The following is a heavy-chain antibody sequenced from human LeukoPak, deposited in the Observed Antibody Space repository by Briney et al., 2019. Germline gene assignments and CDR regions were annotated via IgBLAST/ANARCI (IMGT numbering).Heavy chain of an antibody. CDR2: ISSSSSYI. Sequence: TGGSLRLSCAASGFSFSSYSMNWVRQAPGKGLEWVSSISSSSSYIYYADSVKGRFTISRDNAKNSLYLQMNSLRAEDTAVYYCARGSTVTSLFDYWGQGTLVTVSS. D-gene: IGHD4-17*01. J-gene: IGHJ4*02. CDR1: GFSFSSYS. V-gene: IGHV3-21*01. CDR3: ARGSTVTSLFDY.